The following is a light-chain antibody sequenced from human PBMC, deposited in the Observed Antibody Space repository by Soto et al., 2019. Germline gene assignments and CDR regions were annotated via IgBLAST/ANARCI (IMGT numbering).Light chain of an antibody. J-gene: IGLJ3*02. CDR2: ENK. V-gene: IGLV1-51*02. CDR3: GTWDSSLSAGV. CDR1: SSNIGNNY. Sequence: SVLTQPPSVSAAPGQKVTISCSGSSSNIGNNYVSWYQQLPGTAPKLLIYENKKRPSGIPDRFSGSKSGTSATLGITGLQTGDEADYYCGTWDSSLSAGVFGGGTKVTVL.